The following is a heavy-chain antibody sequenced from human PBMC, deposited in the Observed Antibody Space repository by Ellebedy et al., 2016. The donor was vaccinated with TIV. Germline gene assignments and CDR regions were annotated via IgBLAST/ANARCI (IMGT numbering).Heavy chain of an antibody. CDR1: GYTFTGYY. Sequence: ASVKVSXXASGYTFTGYYMHWVRQAPGQGLEWMGWINPNSGGTNYAQKFQGWVTMTRDTSISTAYMELSRLRSDDTAVYYCARLLNCGGDCSFDYWGQGTLVTVSS. J-gene: IGHJ4*02. CDR3: ARLLNCGGDCSFDY. CDR2: INPNSGGT. D-gene: IGHD2-21*02. V-gene: IGHV1-2*04.